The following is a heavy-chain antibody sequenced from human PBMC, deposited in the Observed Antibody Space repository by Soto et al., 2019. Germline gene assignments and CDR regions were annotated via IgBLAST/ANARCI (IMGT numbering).Heavy chain of an antibody. V-gene: IGHV4-34*01. CDR3: ARAPYVFILGSYRYFWFDF. J-gene: IGHJ5*01. D-gene: IGHD3-16*02. CDR2: INHSGST. Sequence: SETLSLTCAVYGGSFSGYYWSWIRQPPGKGLEWIGEINHSGSTNYNPSLKSRVTISVDTSKNQFSLKLSSVTAADTAVYYCARAPYVFILGSYRYFWFDFWCQGPLVTLFS. CDR1: GGSFSGYY.